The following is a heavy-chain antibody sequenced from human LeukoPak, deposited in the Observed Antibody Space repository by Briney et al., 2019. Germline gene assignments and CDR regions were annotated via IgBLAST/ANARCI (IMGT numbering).Heavy chain of an antibody. Sequence: QSGGSLRLSCAASGFTFSSYEMNWVRQAPGKGLEWVSYISSSGSTIYYADSVKGRFTISRDNAKNSLYLQMNSLRAEDTAVYYCARGRDCSSTSCYGDYWGQGTLVTVSS. D-gene: IGHD2-2*01. CDR1: GFTFSSYE. CDR2: ISSSGSTI. J-gene: IGHJ4*02. CDR3: ARGRDCSSTSCYGDY. V-gene: IGHV3-48*03.